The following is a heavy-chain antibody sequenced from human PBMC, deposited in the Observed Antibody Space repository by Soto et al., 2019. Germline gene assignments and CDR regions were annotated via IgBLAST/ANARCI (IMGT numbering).Heavy chain of an antibody. Sequence: PSETLSLTCTVSGGSISSSSYWWGWIRHSPSMGLDWIGSAYSSGSTYYSPSLKSRVTISLDTSKNQFSLKMTSVTAADTAVYYGANGLGRYSGLDYWGQGTLVTVSS. D-gene: IGHD2-15*01. J-gene: IGHJ4*02. CDR1: GGSISSSSYW. V-gene: IGHV4-39*01. CDR3: ANGLGRYSGLDY. CDR2: AYSSGST.